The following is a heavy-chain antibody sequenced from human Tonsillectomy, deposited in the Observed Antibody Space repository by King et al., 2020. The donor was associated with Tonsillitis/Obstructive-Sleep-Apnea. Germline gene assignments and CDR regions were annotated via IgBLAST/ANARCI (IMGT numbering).Heavy chain of an antibody. V-gene: IGHV3-74*01. CDR2: INSDGSST. CDR1: GFTFSSYW. J-gene: IGHJ6*03. Sequence: VQLVESGGGLVQPGGSLRLSCAASGFTFSSYWMHWVRQAPGKGLVWVSRINSDGSSTSYADSVKGRFTISRDNAKNTLYLQMNSLRAEDTAVYYCARDHEHFSSTSCYYYYYYMDVWGKGTTVTVSS. D-gene: IGHD2-2*01. CDR3: ARDHEHFSSTSCYYYYYYMDV.